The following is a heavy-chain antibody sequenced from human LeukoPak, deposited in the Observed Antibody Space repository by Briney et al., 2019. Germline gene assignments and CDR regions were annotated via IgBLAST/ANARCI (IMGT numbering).Heavy chain of an antibody. J-gene: IGHJ4*02. CDR2: ISYDGSNK. D-gene: IGHD2-2*01. V-gene: IGHV3-30*03. CDR3: ASGSTSLEYFDY. Sequence: GRSLRLSCAASGFTFSSYGMHWVRQAPGKGLEWVAVISYDGSNKYYADSVKGRFTISRDNAKNSLYLQMNSLRAEDTAVYYCASGSTSLEYFDYWGQGTLVTVSS. CDR1: GFTFSSYG.